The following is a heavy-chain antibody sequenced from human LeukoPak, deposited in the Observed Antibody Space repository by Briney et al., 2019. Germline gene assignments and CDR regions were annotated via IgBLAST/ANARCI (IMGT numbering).Heavy chain of an antibody. CDR3: AKDWGLRALDY. V-gene: IGHV3-30*02. CDR1: GFTFSSYG. D-gene: IGHD1-26*01. CDR2: IQYDGSNK. J-gene: IGHJ4*02. Sequence: GGPLRLSCAASGFTFSSYGMHWVRQAPGKGLEWVAFIQYDGSNKYYADSVKGRFTISRDNSKSTLYLQMNSVRPEDTALYYCAKDWGLRALDYWGQGTLVTVSS.